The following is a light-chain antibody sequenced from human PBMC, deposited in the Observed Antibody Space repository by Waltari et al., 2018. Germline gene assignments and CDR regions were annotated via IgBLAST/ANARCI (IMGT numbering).Light chain of an antibody. Sequence: QSALTQPASVSESPGQSITLSCPGTSSDVGNYDLVSWYLHNPGKAPNLILYEVNKRPSGVSNRFSGSKSGNTASLTISGLQAEDEADYFCCSYAGSHTWVFGGGTKVTVL. CDR3: CSYAGSHTWV. J-gene: IGLJ3*02. CDR2: EVN. V-gene: IGLV2-23*02. CDR1: SSDVGNYDL.